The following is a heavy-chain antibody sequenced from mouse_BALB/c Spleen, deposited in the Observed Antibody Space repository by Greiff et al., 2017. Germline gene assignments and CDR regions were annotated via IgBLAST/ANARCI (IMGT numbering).Heavy chain of an antibody. Sequence: VQLVESGPGLVAPSQSLSITCTVSGFSLTSYDISWIRQPPGKGLEWLGVIWTGGGTNYNSAFMSRLSISKDNSKSQVFLKMNSLQTDDTAIYYCVRDQNGYYFDYWGQGTTLTVSS. CDR1: GFSLTSYD. D-gene: IGHD2-2*01. CDR2: IWTGGGT. J-gene: IGHJ2*01. V-gene: IGHV2-9-2*01. CDR3: VRDQNGYYFDY.